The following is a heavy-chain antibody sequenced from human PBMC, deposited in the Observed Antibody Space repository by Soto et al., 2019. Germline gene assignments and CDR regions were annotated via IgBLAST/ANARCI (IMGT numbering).Heavy chain of an antibody. V-gene: IGHV3-30*18. CDR3: AKDASGELRLDIDYYYGMDV. J-gene: IGHJ6*02. CDR1: GFTFSSYG. Sequence: QVQLVESGGGVVQPGRSLRLSCAASGFTFSSYGMHWVRQAPGKGLEWVAVISYDGSNKYYADSVKGRFTISRDNSKNPLYLQMNSLRAEDTAVYYCAKDASGELRLDIDYYYGMDVWGQGTTVTVSS. D-gene: IGHD1-26*01. CDR2: ISYDGSNK.